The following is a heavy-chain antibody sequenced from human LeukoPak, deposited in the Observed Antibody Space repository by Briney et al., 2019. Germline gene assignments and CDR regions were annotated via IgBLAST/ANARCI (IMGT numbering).Heavy chain of an antibody. Sequence: PGGSLRLSCAASGFTFSSYGIHWVRQAPGKGLEWVAVISYDGSNKYYADSVKGRFTISRVNSKNTLYLQMNSLRAEDAAVYYCAKVLWGVTYYDILTGYSNTYYYYGMDVWGQGTTVTVSS. V-gene: IGHV3-30*18. CDR3: AKVLWGVTYYDILTGYSNTYYYYGMDV. CDR1: GFTFSSYG. D-gene: IGHD3-9*01. J-gene: IGHJ6*02. CDR2: ISYDGSNK.